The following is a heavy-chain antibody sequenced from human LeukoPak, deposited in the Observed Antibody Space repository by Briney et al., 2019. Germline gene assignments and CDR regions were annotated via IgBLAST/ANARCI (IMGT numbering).Heavy chain of an antibody. J-gene: IGHJ6*02. CDR3: ARDYGRSRDYGMDV. V-gene: IGHV3-74*01. D-gene: IGHD3-10*01. Sequence: GGSLRLSCAASGFTFSSYSMNWVRHAPGKGLVWVSRINADGSSASYADSVKGRFTISRDNAKNTLYLQMNSLRAEDTAMYYCARDYGRSRDYGMDVWGQGTTVTVSS. CDR2: INADGSSA. CDR1: GFTFSSYS.